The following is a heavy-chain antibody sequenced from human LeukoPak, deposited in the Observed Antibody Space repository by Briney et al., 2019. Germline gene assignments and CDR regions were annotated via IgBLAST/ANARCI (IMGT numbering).Heavy chain of an antibody. D-gene: IGHD3-22*01. Sequence: GGSLRLSCEASGFTFSHYWMHWVRQAPGKGLVWVSRTSTDGGSTTYMDSVKGRFTVSRDNAKNTMYLQMNSLRAEDTAVYYCVPTDSSGLDWGQGTLVTVSS. V-gene: IGHV3-74*01. CDR1: GFTFSHYW. CDR3: VPTDSSGLD. CDR2: TSTDGGST. J-gene: IGHJ4*02.